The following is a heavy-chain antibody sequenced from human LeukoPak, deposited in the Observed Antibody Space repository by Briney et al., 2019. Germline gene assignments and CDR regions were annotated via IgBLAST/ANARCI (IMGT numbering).Heavy chain of an antibody. J-gene: IGHJ4*02. CDR1: GFNFNPYY. CDR3: ARKDFSRGSFTY. V-gene: IGHV3-11*04. CDR2: IGLHGYPL. D-gene: IGHD6-19*01. Sequence: GGSLRLSCVVSGFNFNPYYMSWIRQAPGKGLEWISYIGLHGYPLDYADSVKGRFTISMDNAKNSLYLDMTSLTAEDTAVYYCARKDFSRGSFTYWGQGTLVTVSS.